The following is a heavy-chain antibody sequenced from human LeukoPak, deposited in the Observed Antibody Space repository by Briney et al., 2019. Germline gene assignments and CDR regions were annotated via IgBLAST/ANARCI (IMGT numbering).Heavy chain of an antibody. CDR2: INHSGST. V-gene: IGHV4-34*01. CDR3: ARSFLGGWYYFDY. J-gene: IGHJ4*02. D-gene: IGHD6-19*01. Sequence: PSETLSLTCAVYGGSFSGYYWSWIRQPPGKGLEWIGEINHSGSTNYNPSLKSRVTISVDTSKNQFSLKLSSVTAVDTAVYYCARSFLGGWYYFDYWGQGTLVTVSS. CDR1: GGSFSGYY.